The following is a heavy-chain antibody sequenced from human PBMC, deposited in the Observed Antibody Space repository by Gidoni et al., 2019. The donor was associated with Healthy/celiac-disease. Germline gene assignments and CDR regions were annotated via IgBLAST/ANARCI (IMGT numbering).Heavy chain of an antibody. CDR1: GFTFSNHC. J-gene: IGHJ4*02. D-gene: IGHD3-22*01. V-gene: IGHV3-15*01. CDR2: IKSKTDGGTT. CDR3: TTRPYYYDSSGVYLDY. Sequence: EVQLVQSGGGLVTPGGSLRLSCAASGFTFSNHCLSWVGQAPGKGLEWVGRIKSKTDGGTTDYAAPVKGRFTISRDDSKNTLYLQMNSLKTEDTAVYYCTTRPYYYDSSGVYLDYWGQGTLVTVSS.